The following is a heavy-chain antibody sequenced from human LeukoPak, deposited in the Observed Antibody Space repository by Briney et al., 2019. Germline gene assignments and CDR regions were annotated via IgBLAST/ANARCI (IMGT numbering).Heavy chain of an antibody. J-gene: IGHJ4*02. V-gene: IGHV3-33*01. CDR1: GFTFSTYG. CDR3: ARDTTVGGPVTFDY. CDR2: IWYDRSNT. D-gene: IGHD6-19*01. Sequence: GGSLRLSCAASGFTFSTYGMHWVRQAPGRGLEWVAVIWYDRSNTFYADSVQGRFTISRDNSKNTVYLQMNSLRVEDTAVYYCARDTTVGGPVTFDYWGQGALVTVSS.